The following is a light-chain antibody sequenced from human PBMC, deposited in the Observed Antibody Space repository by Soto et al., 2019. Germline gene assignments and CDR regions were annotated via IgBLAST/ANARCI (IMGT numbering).Light chain of an antibody. CDR1: SSDVGGYNY. V-gene: IGLV2-14*01. CDR3: SSYTSSSTLEV. J-gene: IGLJ2*01. CDR2: EVS. Sequence: QSALTQPASVSGSPGQSITISCTGTSSDVGGYNYVSWYQQHPGKAPKLMIYEVSNRPSGVSNRFSGSKSGNTASLTISALQAEDEADYYCSSYTSSSTLEVFGGGTKLTVL.